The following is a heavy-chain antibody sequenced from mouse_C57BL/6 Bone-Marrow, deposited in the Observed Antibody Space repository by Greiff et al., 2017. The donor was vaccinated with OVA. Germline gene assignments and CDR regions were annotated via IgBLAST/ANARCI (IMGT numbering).Heavy chain of an antibody. J-gene: IGHJ4*01. Sequence: QVQLKEPGPGLVAPSQSLSITCTVSGFSLTSYAISWVRQPPGKGLEWLGVIWTGGGTNSNSALKSRLSISKDNSKSQVFLKMNSLQTDDTASYYSARNPHYYGSSYHSAKDYWGQGTSVTVAS. V-gene: IGHV2-9-1*01. CDR2: IWTGGGT. CDR1: GFSLTSYA. CDR3: ARNPHYYGSSYHSAKDY. D-gene: IGHD1-1*01.